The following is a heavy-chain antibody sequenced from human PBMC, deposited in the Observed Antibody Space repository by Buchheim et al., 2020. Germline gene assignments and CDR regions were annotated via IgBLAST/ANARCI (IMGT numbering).Heavy chain of an antibody. CDR1: GDSISSSTYY. V-gene: IGHV4-39*07. CDR3: ARIYGYSYGYVDY. J-gene: IGHJ4*02. D-gene: IGHD5-18*01. Sequence: QLQLQESGPGLVKPSETLSLTCSVSGDSISSSTYYWGWIRQPPGKGLEWIGSIYYSGSTYYNPSLKSRVTISVDTSKNQFFLKVISVTAADTAVYYCARIYGYSYGYVDYWGQGTL. CDR2: IYYSGST.